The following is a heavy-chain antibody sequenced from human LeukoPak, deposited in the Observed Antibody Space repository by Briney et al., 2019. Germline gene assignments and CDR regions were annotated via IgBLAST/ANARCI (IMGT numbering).Heavy chain of an antibody. Sequence: GGSLRLSCAASGFTFSSYSMSWVRQAPGKGLEWVSVISGSGGSTYYADSVKGRFTISRDNSKNTLYLQMNSLRAEDTAVYYCAKDPGLNWFDPWGQGTLVTVSS. CDR1: GFTFSSYS. CDR2: ISGSGGST. CDR3: AKDPGLNWFDP. V-gene: IGHV3-23*01. J-gene: IGHJ5*02.